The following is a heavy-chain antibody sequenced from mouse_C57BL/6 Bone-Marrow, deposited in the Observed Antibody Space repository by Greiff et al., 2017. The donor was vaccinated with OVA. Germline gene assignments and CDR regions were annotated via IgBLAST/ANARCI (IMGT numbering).Heavy chain of an antibody. CDR2: IYPRDGST. J-gene: IGHJ4*01. D-gene: IGHD2-1*01. V-gene: IGHV1-78*01. Sequence: QVQLQQSDAELVKPGASVKISCKVSGYTFTDHTIHWMKQRPEQGLEWIGYIYPRDGSTKYNEKFKGKATLTADKSSSTADMQLNSLTSEEAAVYFCARLVYGNYGAMDYWGQGTSVTVSS. CDR3: ARLVYGNYGAMDY. CDR1: GYTFTDHT.